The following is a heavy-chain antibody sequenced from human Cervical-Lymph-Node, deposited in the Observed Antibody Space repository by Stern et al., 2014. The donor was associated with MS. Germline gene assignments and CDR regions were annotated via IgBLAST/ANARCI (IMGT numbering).Heavy chain of an antibody. CDR1: GYTFTSYY. Sequence: QLVQSGAEVKKPGASVKVSCKASGYTFTSYYMHWVRQAPGQGLEWMGIINPSGGSTSYAQKFQGRVTMTRDTSTSTVYMELSSLRSEDTAVYYCARDQDTAMVSRYFDYWGQGTLVTVSS. D-gene: IGHD5-18*01. CDR3: ARDQDTAMVSRYFDY. J-gene: IGHJ4*02. V-gene: IGHV1-46*01. CDR2: INPSGGST.